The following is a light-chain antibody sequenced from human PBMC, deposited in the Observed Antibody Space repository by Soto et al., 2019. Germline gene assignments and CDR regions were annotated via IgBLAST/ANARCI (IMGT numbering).Light chain of an antibody. V-gene: IGLV2-23*01. CDR3: CSYAGGNTVV. CDR2: ESY. J-gene: IGLJ2*01. Sequence: QSALTQPASVSGSPGQSITISCTGTSSDLGIYKLVSWYRQLPGKALEVIVFESYKRPSGISSRFSGSKSGTTASLTISGLQADDEADYYCCSYAGGNTVVFGGGTKLTVL. CDR1: SSDLGIYKL.